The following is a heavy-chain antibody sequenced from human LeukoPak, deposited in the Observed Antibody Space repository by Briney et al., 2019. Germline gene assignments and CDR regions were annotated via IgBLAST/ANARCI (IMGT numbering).Heavy chain of an antibody. CDR1: GYTFTSYD. Sequence: ASVKVSCKASGYTFTSYDINSVRQATGQGLEWMGWMNPNSGNTGYAQKFQGRVTMTRNTSISTAYMELSSLRSEDTAVYYCARGKNFPSGGSYPDYWGQGTLVTVSS. CDR2: MNPNSGNT. J-gene: IGHJ4*02. CDR3: ARGKNFPSGGSYPDY. D-gene: IGHD1-26*01. V-gene: IGHV1-8*01.